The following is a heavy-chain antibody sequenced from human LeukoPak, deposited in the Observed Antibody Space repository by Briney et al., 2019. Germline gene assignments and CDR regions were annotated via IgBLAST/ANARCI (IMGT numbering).Heavy chain of an antibody. Sequence: PSETLSLTCTVSGGSISSYYWSWIRQPPGKGLEWIGYIYYSGSTNYNPSLKRRDTISVDTSKNQFSLKLSSVTAADTAVYYCARARFGEHFDYWGQGTLVTVSS. CDR2: IYYSGST. J-gene: IGHJ4*02. D-gene: IGHD3-10*01. CDR3: ARARFGEHFDY. V-gene: IGHV4-59*01. CDR1: GGSISSYY.